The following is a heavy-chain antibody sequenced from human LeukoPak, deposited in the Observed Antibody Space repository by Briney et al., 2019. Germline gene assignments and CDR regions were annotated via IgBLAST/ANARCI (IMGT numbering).Heavy chain of an antibody. J-gene: IGHJ4*02. CDR1: GFTFSNYW. D-gene: IGHD6-19*01. CDR2: IKQDGSEK. CDR3: ARDKISSGWYKGYFDY. V-gene: IGHV3-7*01. Sequence: GGSLRLSCAASGFTFSNYWMSWVRQAPGKGLEWVANIKQDGSEKYYVDSVKGRFTISRDNAKNSLYLQMNSLRAEDTAVYFCARDKISSGWYKGYFDYWGQGTLVTVSS.